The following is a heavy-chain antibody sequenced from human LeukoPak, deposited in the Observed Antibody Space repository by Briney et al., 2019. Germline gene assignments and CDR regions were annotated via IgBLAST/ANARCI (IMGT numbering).Heavy chain of an antibody. CDR3: AKSQLPSWGAFDI. Sequence: PSQTLSLTCTVSGGSISSGDYYWSWIRQPPGKVLEWIGYIYYSGSTYYNPSLKSRVTISVDTSKNQFSLKLSSVTAADTAVYYCAKSQLPSWGAFDIWGQGTMVTVSS. J-gene: IGHJ3*02. CDR2: IYYSGST. V-gene: IGHV4-30-4*08. CDR1: GGSISSGDYY. D-gene: IGHD2-2*01.